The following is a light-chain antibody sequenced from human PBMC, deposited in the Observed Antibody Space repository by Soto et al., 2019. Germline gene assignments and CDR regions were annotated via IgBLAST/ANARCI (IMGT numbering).Light chain of an antibody. CDR1: QSVTNS. CDR3: QQYNDWPRT. J-gene: IGKJ1*01. CDR2: DAS. Sequence: IVLTQSPDTLSLSPGERATLSCRASQSVTNSLAWYQQKPGQAPRLLVYDASTRATGIPARFSGSGSGTEFTLTISSLQSEDFAVYYCQQYNDWPRTFGQGTKVDIK. V-gene: IGKV3-15*01.